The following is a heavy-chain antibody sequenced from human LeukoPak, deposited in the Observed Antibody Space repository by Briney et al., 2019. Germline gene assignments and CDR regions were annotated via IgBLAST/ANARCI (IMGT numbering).Heavy chain of an antibody. V-gene: IGHV3-21*01. CDR3: ARDWGYYGDFPYWYFDL. CDR2: ISSSSSYI. J-gene: IGHJ2*01. D-gene: IGHD4-17*01. CDR1: GFTFSSYS. Sequence: PGGSLRLSCAASGFTFSSYSMNWVRQAPGKGLEWVSSISSSSSYIYYADSVKGRFTISRDNAKNSLYLQMNSLSAEDTAVYYCARDWGYYGDFPYWYFDLWGRGTLVTVSS.